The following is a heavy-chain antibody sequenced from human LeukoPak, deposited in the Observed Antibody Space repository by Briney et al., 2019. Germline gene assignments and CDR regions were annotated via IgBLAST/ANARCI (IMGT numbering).Heavy chain of an antibody. CDR1: GFTFSSYW. D-gene: IGHD6-19*01. V-gene: IGHV3-74*01. CDR2: INSDGSST. Sequence: GGSLRLSCAASGFTFSSYWMHWVRQTPGKGLVWVSRINSDGSSTSYADSVKGRFTISRDNAKNTLYLQMNSLRAEDTAVYYCARGYTSGWYYFDYWGQGTLVTVSS. CDR3: ARGYTSGWYYFDY. J-gene: IGHJ4*02.